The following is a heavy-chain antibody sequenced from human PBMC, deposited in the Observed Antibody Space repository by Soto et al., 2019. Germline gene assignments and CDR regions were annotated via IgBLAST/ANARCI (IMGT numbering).Heavy chain of an antibody. CDR2: ISASNGNT. J-gene: IGHJ4*02. CDR1: GYTFACYG. V-gene: IGHV1-18*01. CDR3: ARPFDYYGSGSYEG. D-gene: IGHD3-10*01. Sequence: ASVKVSCKASGYTFACYGLSWLRQAHGQGLEWMGWISASNGNTNYAQKFQGRVTMTRDTSTSTVYMELSSLRSEDTAVYYCARPFDYYGSGSYEGWGQGTLVTVSS.